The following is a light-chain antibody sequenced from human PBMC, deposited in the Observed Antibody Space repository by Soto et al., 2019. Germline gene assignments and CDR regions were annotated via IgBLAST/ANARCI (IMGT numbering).Light chain of an antibody. CDR2: AAS. CDR3: QQYESSPRT. J-gene: IGKJ1*01. V-gene: IGKV3-20*01. Sequence: EIVLTQSPGTLSLSSGERATLSCRASQSVGSYLAWYHQKPGQAPRLLIYAASGRATGVPDRFSGSGSGTDFTRTISRLEPEDFAVYYCQQYESSPRTFGQGTKVEIK. CDR1: QSVGSY.